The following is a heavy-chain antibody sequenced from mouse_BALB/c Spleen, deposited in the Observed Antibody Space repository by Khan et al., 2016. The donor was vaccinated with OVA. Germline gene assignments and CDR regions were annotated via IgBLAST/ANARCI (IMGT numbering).Heavy chain of an antibody. CDR3: ARGGYSVFAY. V-gene: IGHV1-77*01. CDR2: IFPGSGTP. J-gene: IGHJ3*01. D-gene: IGHD1-1*01. Sequence: QVQLQQPVPELVNPGASLKVSCKASGYTFTDYIIGWVKQSTRQGLEWIGDIFPGSGTPYSNEKFKDKATLTADKSSNTAYMQHSSMTSEDSAVYFCARGGYSVFAYWGQGTLVTVSA. CDR1: GYTFTDYI.